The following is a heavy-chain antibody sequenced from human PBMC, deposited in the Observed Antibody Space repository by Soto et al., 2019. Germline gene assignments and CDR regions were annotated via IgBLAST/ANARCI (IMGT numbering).Heavy chain of an antibody. V-gene: IGHV1-2*04. Sequence: ASVKVSCKASGYTFTGYYMHWVRPAPGQGLEWMGWINPNSGGTNYAQKFQGWVTMTRDTSISTAYMELSRLRSDDTAVYYCARDLTPYSSSWYQFDYWGQGTLVTVSS. D-gene: IGHD6-13*01. CDR1: GYTFTGYY. J-gene: IGHJ4*02. CDR2: INPNSGGT. CDR3: ARDLTPYSSSWYQFDY.